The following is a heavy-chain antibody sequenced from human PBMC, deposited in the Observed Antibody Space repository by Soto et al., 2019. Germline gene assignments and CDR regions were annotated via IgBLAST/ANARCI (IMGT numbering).Heavy chain of an antibody. V-gene: IGHV1-18*01. CDR2: ISAYNGNT. J-gene: IGHJ5*02. D-gene: IGHD3-3*01. CDR1: GYTFTSYG. CDR3: ARERMRTIFGVVITVGWFDP. Sequence: GASVKVSCKASGYTFTSYGISWVRQAPGQGLEWMGWISAYNGNTNYAQKLQGRVTMTTDTSTSTAYMELRSLRSDDTAVYYCARERMRTIFGVVITVGWFDPWGQGTLVTVSS.